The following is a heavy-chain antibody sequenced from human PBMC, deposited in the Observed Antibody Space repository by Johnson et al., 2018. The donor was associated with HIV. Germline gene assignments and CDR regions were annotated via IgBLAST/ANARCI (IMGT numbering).Heavy chain of an antibody. CDR3: ARQVYCSSTSCSSAFDI. D-gene: IGHD2-2*01. Sequence: QVQLVESGGGVVQTGRSLRLSCASSGFSFSTYGMHWVRQAPGKGLEWVAVISYDGSNKYYADSVKGRFTISRDNSKNTLYLQMNSLRAGDTAVYYCARQVYCSSTSCSSAFDIWGQGTVVTVSS. CDR1: GFSFSTYG. V-gene: IGHV3-30*19. CDR2: ISYDGSNK. J-gene: IGHJ3*02.